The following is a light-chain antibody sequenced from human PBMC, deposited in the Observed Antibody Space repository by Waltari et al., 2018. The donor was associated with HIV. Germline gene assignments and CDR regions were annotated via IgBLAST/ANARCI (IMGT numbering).Light chain of an antibody. Sequence: SVLTQPPSASGTPGQTVTISWSGSSSNLAIHSVDWYQHFPGTAPKLLFPISYQRPSVVSGRVSGYRSGTSASLTISGLQSEDEADYYCATWDDSVSGLGFGGGTKLTVL. CDR1: SSNLAIHS. J-gene: IGLJ3*02. CDR3: ATWDDSVSGLG. V-gene: IGLV1-44*01. CDR2: ISY.